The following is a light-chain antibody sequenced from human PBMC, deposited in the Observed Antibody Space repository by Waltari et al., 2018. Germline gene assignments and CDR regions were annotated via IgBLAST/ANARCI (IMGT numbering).Light chain of an antibody. CDR2: DTS. CDR3: QQRSNWPPVFT. V-gene: IGKV3-11*01. Sequence: EIVLTQSPATLSLSPGERATLSCRASQSVSRFLAWYQQKPGQAPRLLIYDTSHRATGIPARFSGSGSGTDFTLTISSLETEDFGVYYCQQRSNWPPVFTFGPGTKVDI. CDR1: QSVSRF. J-gene: IGKJ3*01.